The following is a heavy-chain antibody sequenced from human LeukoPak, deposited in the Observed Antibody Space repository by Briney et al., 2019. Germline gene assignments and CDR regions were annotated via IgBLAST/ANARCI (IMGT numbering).Heavy chain of an antibody. CDR3: ASRNYYDIPQRSDGYFDL. Sequence: SETLSLTCAVYGGSFSGYYWSWIRQPPGKGLEWIGEINHSGSTNYNPSLKSRVTISVDTSKNQFSLKLSSVTAADTAVYYCASRNYYDIPQRSDGYFDLWGRGTLVTVSS. D-gene: IGHD3-22*01. J-gene: IGHJ2*01. CDR2: INHSGST. V-gene: IGHV4-34*01. CDR1: GGSFSGYY.